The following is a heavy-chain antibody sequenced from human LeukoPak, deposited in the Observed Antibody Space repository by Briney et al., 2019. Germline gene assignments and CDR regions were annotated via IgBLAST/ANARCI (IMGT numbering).Heavy chain of an antibody. Sequence: ASVKVSCKASGYTFTNFDINWVRQAPGQGLEWMGWMNPVSGNAGSAQKFQGRVTLTRDMSISTAYMELSSLRSDDTAFYYRARAPMGTAALYWGQGTLVTVSS. CDR2: MNPVSGNA. V-gene: IGHV1-8*01. CDR3: ARAPMGTAALY. J-gene: IGHJ4*02. D-gene: IGHD2-2*01. CDR1: GYTFTNFD.